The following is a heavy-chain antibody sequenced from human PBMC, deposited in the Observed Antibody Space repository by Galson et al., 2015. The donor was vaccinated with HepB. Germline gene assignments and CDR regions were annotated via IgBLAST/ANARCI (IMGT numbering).Heavy chain of an antibody. CDR1: GFTFSTYS. CDR2: ISSNSRYI. V-gene: IGHV3-21*01. D-gene: IGHD3-16*01. Sequence: SLRLSCAASGFTFSTYSMTWVRQAPGKGLEWVSSISSNSRYIFYADSVKGRFTISRDNAKNSLYLQMNSLRAEDTAVYYCARYVFEGSTSVVDFWGQGTLVTVSS. CDR3: ARYVFEGSTSVVDF. J-gene: IGHJ4*02.